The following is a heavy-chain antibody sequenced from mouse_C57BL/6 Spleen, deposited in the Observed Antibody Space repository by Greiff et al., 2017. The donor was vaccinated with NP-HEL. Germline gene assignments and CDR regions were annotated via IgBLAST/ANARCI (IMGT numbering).Heavy chain of an antibody. D-gene: IGHD3-1*01. Sequence: VQLKESGPGLVKPSQSLSLTCSVTGYSITSGYYWNWIRQFPGNKLEWMGYISYDGSNNYNPSLKNRISITRDTSKNQFFLKLNSVTTEDTATYYCASRAPRDYFDYWGQGTTLTVSS. CDR2: ISYDGSN. CDR3: ASRAPRDYFDY. J-gene: IGHJ2*01. V-gene: IGHV3-6*01. CDR1: GYSITSGYY.